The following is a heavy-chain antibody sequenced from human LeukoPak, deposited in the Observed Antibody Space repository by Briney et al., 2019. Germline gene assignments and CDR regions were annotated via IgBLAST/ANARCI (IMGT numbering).Heavy chain of an antibody. Sequence: ASVRVSCKASVYTFTGYYMHWVRQAPGQGLEWMGWVNPNSGGTNYAQKFQGRVTMTRDTSISTAYMELSRLRSDDTAFYYCARDATARDYSNIDYWGQGTLVTVSS. V-gene: IGHV1-2*02. D-gene: IGHD4-11*01. J-gene: IGHJ4*02. CDR2: VNPNSGGT. CDR3: ARDATARDYSNIDY. CDR1: VYTFTGYY.